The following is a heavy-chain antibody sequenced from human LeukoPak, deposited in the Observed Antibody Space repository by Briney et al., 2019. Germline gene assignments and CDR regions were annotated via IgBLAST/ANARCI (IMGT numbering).Heavy chain of an antibody. CDR3: ASGYYDFWSGPLDYYYYGMDV. V-gene: IGHV1-69*13. CDR1: GGTFSSYA. D-gene: IGHD3-3*01. CDR2: IIPIFGTA. Sequence: SVKVSCKASGGTFSSYAISWVRQAPGQGLEWMGGIIPIFGTANYAQKSQGRVTITADESTSTAYMELSSLRSEDTAVYYCASGYYDFWSGPLDYYYYGMDVWGQGTTVTVSS. J-gene: IGHJ6*02.